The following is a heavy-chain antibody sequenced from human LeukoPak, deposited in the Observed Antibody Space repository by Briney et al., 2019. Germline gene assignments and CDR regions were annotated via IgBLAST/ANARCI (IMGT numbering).Heavy chain of an antibody. J-gene: IGHJ4*02. D-gene: IGHD2-15*01. CDR1: RFIFSNYA. CDR2: ISYHGRDQ. Sequence: GGSLRLSCAASRFIFSNYAMHWVRQAPGKGLDWVAVISYHGRDQFYADSVKGRFTISRDSSKDTLYLQMNSLRTEDTAVYYCVRQDCSDGSCYLDYWGQGTLVTVSS. CDR3: VRQDCSDGSCYLDY. V-gene: IGHV3-30*04.